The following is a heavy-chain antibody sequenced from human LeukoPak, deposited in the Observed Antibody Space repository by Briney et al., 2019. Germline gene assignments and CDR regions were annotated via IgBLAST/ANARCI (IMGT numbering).Heavy chain of an antibody. D-gene: IGHD3-3*01. CDR1: GGSISSGVYS. J-gene: IGHJ4*02. Sequence: SETLSLTCAVSGGSISSGVYSWSWIRQPPGKGLEWIGYIYQNGNTYYNPSLKSRVTISVDRAKNQFSLKLSSVTAADTAVYYCARGRPEIYDFWSGYYRNTIPVFDYWGQGTLVTVSS. V-gene: IGHV4-30-2*01. CDR3: ARGRPEIYDFWSGYYRNTIPVFDY. CDR2: IYQNGNT.